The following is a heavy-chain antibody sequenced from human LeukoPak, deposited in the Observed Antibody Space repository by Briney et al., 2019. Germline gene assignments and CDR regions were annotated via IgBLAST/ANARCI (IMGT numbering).Heavy chain of an antibody. Sequence: PGGSLRLSCSVSAFTFNTFDNFAMNWVRQAPGKGLEWVAATSESGASTYYAASVKGRFTISRDNAKNSLYLQMNSLRAEDTAVYYCAKGIQRGFDYWGQGTLVTVSS. CDR1: AFTFNTFDNFA. CDR2: TSESGAST. D-gene: IGHD6-25*01. J-gene: IGHJ4*02. V-gene: IGHV3-23*01. CDR3: AKGIQRGFDY.